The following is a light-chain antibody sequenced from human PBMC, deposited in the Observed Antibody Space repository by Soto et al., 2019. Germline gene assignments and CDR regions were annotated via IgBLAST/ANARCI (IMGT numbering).Light chain of an antibody. CDR2: GAS. CDR1: QSVSSNY. V-gene: IGKV3-20*01. CDR3: QQYGSSLSIT. J-gene: IGKJ5*01. Sequence: DIVLTQSPGTLSLSPGERATLSCRASQSVSSNYFAWYQQKTGQAPRLLIYGASIRATGIPDRFSGSGSGTDFTLTISRLEPEDFAVYYCQQYGSSLSITFGQGTRLEIK.